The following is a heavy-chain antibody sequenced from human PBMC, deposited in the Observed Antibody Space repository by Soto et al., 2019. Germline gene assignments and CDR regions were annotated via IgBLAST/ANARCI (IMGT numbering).Heavy chain of an antibody. CDR2: INSDGSST. D-gene: IGHD3-3*01. J-gene: IGHJ4*02. CDR3: AREPTIFGVVGHDY. Sequence: GSLRLSCAASGFTFSSYWMHWVRQAPGKGLVWVSRINSDGSSTSYADSVKGRFTISRDNAKNTLYLQMNSLRAEDTAVHYCAREPTIFGVVGHDYWGQGTLVTVSS. CDR1: GFTFSSYW. V-gene: IGHV3-74*01.